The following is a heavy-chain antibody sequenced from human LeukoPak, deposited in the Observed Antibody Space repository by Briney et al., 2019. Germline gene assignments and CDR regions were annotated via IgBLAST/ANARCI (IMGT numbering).Heavy chain of an antibody. CDR2: ISSSGGTT. Sequence: GGSLRLSCAASGFTSSDYYMTWIRQPPGKGPEWISYISSSGGTTTYVDSVKGRFTISRDNAKNSLYLQMNSMRADDTAVYYCARSNYYTVDVWGQGTAVTVSS. V-gene: IGHV3-11*01. CDR1: GFTSSDYY. CDR3: ARSNYYTVDV. J-gene: IGHJ6*02.